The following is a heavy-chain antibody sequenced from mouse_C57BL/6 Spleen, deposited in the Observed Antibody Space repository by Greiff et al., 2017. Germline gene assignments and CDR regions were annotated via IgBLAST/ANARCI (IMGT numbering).Heavy chain of an antibody. CDR2: ISSGSSTI. J-gene: IGHJ4*01. CDR3: ARTIYYDYPDY. Sequence: EVMLVESGGGLVKPGGSLKLSCAASGFTFSDYGMPWVRQAPEKGLAWVAYISSGSSTIYYADTVKGRFTISRANAKNTLFLQMTSLRSEDTAMYYCARTIYYDYPDYWGQGTSVTVSS. V-gene: IGHV5-17*01. D-gene: IGHD2-4*01. CDR1: GFTFSDYG.